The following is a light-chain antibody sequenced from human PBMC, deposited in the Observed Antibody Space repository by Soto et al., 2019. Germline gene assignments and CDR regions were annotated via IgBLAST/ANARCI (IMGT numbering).Light chain of an antibody. V-gene: IGKV1-5*03. CDR2: KAS. CDR1: QSISTW. Sequence: DIPMTQSPSTLSASVGDRVTITCRASQSISTWLAWYQQKPGKAPKLLIYKASSLESGVPSRFSGSGSGTEFTLTISSLQPDDFATYYCQQYINRWTFGQGTKVEIK. J-gene: IGKJ1*01. CDR3: QQYINRWT.